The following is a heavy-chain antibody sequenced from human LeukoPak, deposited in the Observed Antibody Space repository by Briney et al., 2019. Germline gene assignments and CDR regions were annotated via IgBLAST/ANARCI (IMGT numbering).Heavy chain of an antibody. CDR3: AREYSGSYSFDY. J-gene: IGHJ4*02. CDR1: GFTVSSNY. D-gene: IGHD1-26*01. Sequence: GGSLRLSCAASGFTVSSNYMSWVRQAPGRGLEWVSVIYSGGSTYYADSVKGRFTISRDISKNTLYLQMNSLRAEDTAVYYCAREYSGSYSFDYWGQGTLVTVSS. CDR2: IYSGGST. V-gene: IGHV3-66*01.